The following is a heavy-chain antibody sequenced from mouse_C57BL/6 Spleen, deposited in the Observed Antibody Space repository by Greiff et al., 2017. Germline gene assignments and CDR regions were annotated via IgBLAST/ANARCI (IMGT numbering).Heavy chain of an antibody. Sequence: VQLKESGPELVKPGASVKISCKASGYPFTDYNMNWVKQSNGKSLEWIGVIYPKYGTTSYNQKFKGKATLTVDQSSSTAYMQLNSLTSEDSAVYYCARGRGVVAPFDYGGKGTTLTVSS. CDR1: GYPFTDYN. J-gene: IGHJ2*01. V-gene: IGHV1-39*01. CDR2: IYPKYGTT. CDR3: ARGRGVVAPFDY. D-gene: IGHD1-1*01.